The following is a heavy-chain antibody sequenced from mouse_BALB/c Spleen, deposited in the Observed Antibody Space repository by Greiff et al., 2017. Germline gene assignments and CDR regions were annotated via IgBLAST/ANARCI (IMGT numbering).Heavy chain of an antibody. Sequence: VQLQQPGAELVKPGASVKLSCKASGYTFTSSWMHWAKQRPGQGLEWIGEIHPNSGNTNYNEKFKGKATLTVDTSSSTAYVDLSSLTSEDSAVYYCVYGSSFAYWGQGTLVTVSA. D-gene: IGHD1-1*01. V-gene: IGHV1S130*01. J-gene: IGHJ3*01. CDR2: IHPNSGNT. CDR3: VYGSSFAY. CDR1: GYTFTSSW.